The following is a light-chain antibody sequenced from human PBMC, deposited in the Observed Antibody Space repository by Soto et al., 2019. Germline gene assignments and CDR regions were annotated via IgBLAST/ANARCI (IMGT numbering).Light chain of an antibody. CDR1: SSDVGGYNY. V-gene: IGLV2-14*01. Sequence: QSALTQPACVSGSPGQSITISCTGTSSDVGGYNYVSWYQLHPGKAPKLIIYEVSNRPSGVSNRFSGSKSGNTASLTISGLQAEDEADYYCSSYTSSTAYVFGTGTKVTVL. CDR2: EVS. J-gene: IGLJ1*01. CDR3: SSYTSSTAYV.